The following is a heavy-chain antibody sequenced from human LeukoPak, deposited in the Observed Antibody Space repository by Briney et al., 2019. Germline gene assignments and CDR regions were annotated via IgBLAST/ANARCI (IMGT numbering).Heavy chain of an antibody. D-gene: IGHD3-10*01. J-gene: IGHJ4*02. V-gene: IGHV3-20*04. CDR1: GFTFDDYG. CDR2: INWNGSSI. CDR3: ARGREGDYYGSGSLPL. Sequence: GGSLRLSCAASGFTFDDYGMSWVRQAPGKGLEWVSGINWNGSSIGYADSVNGRFTISRDNAKNSLYLQMNSLRAEDTALYYCARGREGDYYGSGSLPLWGQGTLVTVSS.